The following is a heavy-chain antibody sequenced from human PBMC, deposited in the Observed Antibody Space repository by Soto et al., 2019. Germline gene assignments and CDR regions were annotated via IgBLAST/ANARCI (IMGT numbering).Heavy chain of an antibody. V-gene: IGHV3-23*01. CDR3: AKEGEARFDY. D-gene: IGHD3-10*01. CDR2: IIGSGGST. J-gene: IGHJ4*02. Sequence: PGGSLRLSCAASGFTFNSYAMSWVRQAPGKGLEWVSTIIGSGGSTYYADSVKGRFSVSRDNSKNTLYLQMNSLRAEDTAVYYCAKEGEARFDYWGQGTLVTSPQ. CDR1: GFTFNSYA.